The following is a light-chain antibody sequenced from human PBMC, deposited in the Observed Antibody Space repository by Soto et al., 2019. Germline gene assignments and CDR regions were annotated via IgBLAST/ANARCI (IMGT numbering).Light chain of an antibody. J-gene: IGLJ1*01. CDR1: SSNIGAGYD. V-gene: IGLV1-40*01. CDR3: QSYDRSMSALYV. CDR2: GNS. Sequence: QSVLTQPPSVSGAPGQRVTISCTGSSSNIGAGYDVHWYQQLPGTAPKLLIYGNSNRPSGVPDRFSGSKSGTSASLAITGLKAEDAADYYCQSYDRSMSALYVFGTGTKLTVL.